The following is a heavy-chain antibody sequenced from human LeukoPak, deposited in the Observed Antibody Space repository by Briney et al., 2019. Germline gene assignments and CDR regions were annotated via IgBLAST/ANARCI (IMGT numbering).Heavy chain of an antibody. D-gene: IGHD3-10*01. Sequence: GGSLRLSCAASGFTFSSYAIHWVRQAPGKGLEWVAVISYDGSTKYNADSVKGRFTISRDNSKNTLYLQMNSLRAEDTAVYYCAKVDGSGSYLTSYYYYYMDVWGKGTTVTISS. V-gene: IGHV3-30*04. J-gene: IGHJ6*03. CDR3: AKVDGSGSYLTSYYYYYMDV. CDR2: ISYDGSTK. CDR1: GFTFSSYA.